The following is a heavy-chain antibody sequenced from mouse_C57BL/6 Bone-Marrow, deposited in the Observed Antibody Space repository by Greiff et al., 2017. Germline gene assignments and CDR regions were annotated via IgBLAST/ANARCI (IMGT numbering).Heavy chain of an antibody. CDR3: ARGRWLRYYAMHY. J-gene: IGHJ4*01. CDR1: GYTFTSYW. D-gene: IGHD2-2*01. Sequence: QVQLKQPGAELVRPGTSVKLSCKASGYTFTSYWMHWVKQRPGQGLDWIGVIDPSDSYTNYNQKFKGKATLSVDTSSSTAYMMLSSLTSDYSAVYYCARGRWLRYYAMHYWGQGTSASVSS. V-gene: IGHV1-59*01. CDR2: IDPSDSYT.